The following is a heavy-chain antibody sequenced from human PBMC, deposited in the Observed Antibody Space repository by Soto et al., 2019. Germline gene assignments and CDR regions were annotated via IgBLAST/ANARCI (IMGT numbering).Heavy chain of an antibody. Sequence: QVQLVESGGGVVQPGRSLRLSCAASGLIFNNYAMHWVRQAPGKGLEWVAAISYSGDRKVNVDSVKGRFTISRDNSKNTVYLQMDSLIAEDTAVYYCVRGDREDIAVVIGARPGDYGMDGWGHGTTVTVSS. CDR2: ISYSGDRK. D-gene: IGHD2-15*01. CDR1: GLIFNNYA. J-gene: IGHJ6*02. CDR3: VRGDREDIAVVIGARPGDYGMDG. V-gene: IGHV3-30-3*01.